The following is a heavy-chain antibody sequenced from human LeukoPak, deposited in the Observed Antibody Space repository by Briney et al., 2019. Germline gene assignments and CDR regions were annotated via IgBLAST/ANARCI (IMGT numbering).Heavy chain of an antibody. CDR1: GGSISSNIYY. D-gene: IGHD5-12*01. V-gene: IGHV4-39*01. CDR2: IYYSGST. J-gene: IGHJ4*02. Sequence: SETLSLTCTVSGGSISSNIYYWGWIRQAPGKGLEWIGDIYYSGSTYYNPSLKSRVTISVDTSKNQFSLKLSSVTTADTAVYYCARRGGYDFSYDYWGQGILVTVSS. CDR3: ARRGGYDFSYDY.